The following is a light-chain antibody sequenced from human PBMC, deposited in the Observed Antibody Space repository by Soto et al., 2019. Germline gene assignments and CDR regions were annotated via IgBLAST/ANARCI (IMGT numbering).Light chain of an antibody. CDR2: DAS. CDR3: QQRSNWPPWT. V-gene: IGKV3-11*01. CDR1: QSVSNN. Sequence: EVVLTQSPATLSLSPGERATLSCRASQSVSNNLAWYQQKPGQAPRLLIYDASNRATGIPARFSGSGSGTDFTLTISSLEPEDFAVYYCQQRSNWPPWTFGQGTKVDIK. J-gene: IGKJ1*01.